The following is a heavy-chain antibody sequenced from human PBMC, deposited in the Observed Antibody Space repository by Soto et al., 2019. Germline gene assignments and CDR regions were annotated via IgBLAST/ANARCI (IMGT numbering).Heavy chain of an antibody. Sequence: EVQLLDSGGALVQPGGSLRLSCTASGFTFSSSAMSWVRQSPGKGLEWVSAISDGNGDSTYYAGSVKGRFTISRDNTKNALYLQMNDLRAGDTAVFYFAKGGGGDHGYWGQGTLVTVSS. CDR1: GFTFSSSA. D-gene: IGHD2-21*02. J-gene: IGHJ4*02. V-gene: IGHV3-23*01. CDR3: AKGGGGDHGY. CDR2: ISDGNGDST.